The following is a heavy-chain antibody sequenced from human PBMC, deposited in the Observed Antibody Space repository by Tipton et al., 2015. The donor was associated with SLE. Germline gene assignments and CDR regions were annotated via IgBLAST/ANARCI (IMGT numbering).Heavy chain of an antibody. Sequence: TLSLTCAVYGGSFNDYYWNWIRQSPGKGLEYIGEINHSGNTNYNPSLRSRVTISVDASKNQFSLKLSSVTAADTAVYYCARGGRLHNSWGQGPLVTVAS. CDR1: GGSFNDYY. CDR2: INHSGNT. V-gene: IGHV4-34*01. D-gene: IGHD5-24*01. J-gene: IGHJ4*02. CDR3: ARGGRLHNS.